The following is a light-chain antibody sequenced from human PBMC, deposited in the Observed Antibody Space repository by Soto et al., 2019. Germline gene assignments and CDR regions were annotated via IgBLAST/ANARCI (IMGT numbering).Light chain of an antibody. V-gene: IGLV1-40*01. J-gene: IGLJ2*01. CDR3: QSYDSSLSGVV. CDR2: GNS. Sequence: QSVLTQPPSVSGAPGQRVTISCTGSSSNIGAGYDVHWYQQLPGTAPKLLIYGNSNRPSGVPDRFSGSKSGTSASLAITGRQAEDEADYHCQSYDSSLSGVVFGGGTKVTVL. CDR1: SSNIGAGYD.